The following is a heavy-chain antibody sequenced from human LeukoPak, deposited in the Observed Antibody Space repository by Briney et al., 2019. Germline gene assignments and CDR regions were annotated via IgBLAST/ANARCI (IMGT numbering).Heavy chain of an antibody. CDR2: IYYSGST. V-gene: IGHV4-39*07. CDR3: ARVVGATYEDYFDY. D-gene: IGHD1-26*01. Sequence: SETLSLTCTVSGGSISSSSYYWGWIRQPPGKGLGWIGSIYYSGSTYYNPSLKSRVTISVDTSKNQFSLKLSSVTAADTAVYYCARVVGATYEDYFDYWGQGTLVTVSS. J-gene: IGHJ4*02. CDR1: GGSISSSSYY.